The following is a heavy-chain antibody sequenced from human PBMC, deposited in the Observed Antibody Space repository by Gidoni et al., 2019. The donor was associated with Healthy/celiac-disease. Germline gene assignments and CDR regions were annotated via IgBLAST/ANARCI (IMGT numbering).Heavy chain of an antibody. J-gene: IGHJ4*02. CDR1: GFTFSSYA. V-gene: IGHV3-23*01. D-gene: IGHD2-15*01. CDR2: ISGSGGST. Sequence: EVQLLESGGGLVQPGGSLRLSCAASGFTFSSYAMSWVRQAPGKGLGWVSAISGSGGSTYYADSVKGRFTISRDNSKNTLYLQMNSLRAEDTAVYYCAKELAIVVVVAASPPYGDREDYWGQGTLVTVSS. CDR3: AKELAIVVVVAASPPYGDREDY.